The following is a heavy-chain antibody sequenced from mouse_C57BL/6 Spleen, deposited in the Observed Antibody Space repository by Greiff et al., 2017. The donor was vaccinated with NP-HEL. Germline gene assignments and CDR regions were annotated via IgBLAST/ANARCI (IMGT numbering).Heavy chain of an antibody. CDR1: GFTFSDYG. J-gene: IGHJ4*01. D-gene: IGHD2-5*01. Sequence: EVKLMESGGGLVQPGGSLKLSCAASGFTFSDYGMAWVRQAPRKGPEWVAFISNLAYSIYYADTVTGRFTISRENAKNTLYLEMSSLRSEDTAMYYCARGSNYEGYYAMDYWGQGTSVTVSS. CDR2: ISNLAYSI. V-gene: IGHV5-15*01. CDR3: ARGSNYEGYYAMDY.